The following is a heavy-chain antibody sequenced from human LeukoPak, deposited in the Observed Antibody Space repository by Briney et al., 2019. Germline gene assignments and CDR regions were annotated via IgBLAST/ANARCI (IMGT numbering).Heavy chain of an antibody. CDR2: IWYDGSNK. Sequence: PGGSLRLSCTASGYTFSSYAMQWVRQAPGKGLEWVAVIWYDGSNKYYADSVKGRFTISRDNSKNTLYLQMNSLRAEDTAVYYCAREYCSGGSCYSYYYGMDVWGQGTTVTVSS. CDR3: AREYCSGGSCYSYYYGMDV. J-gene: IGHJ6*02. D-gene: IGHD2-15*01. CDR1: GYTFSSYA. V-gene: IGHV3-33*08.